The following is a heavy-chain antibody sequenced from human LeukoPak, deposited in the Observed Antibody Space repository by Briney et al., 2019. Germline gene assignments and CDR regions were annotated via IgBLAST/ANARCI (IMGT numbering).Heavy chain of an antibody. J-gene: IGHJ4*02. Sequence: GASVKVSCKASGYTFTSYGVSWVRHAPGQGLEWMGWISTYNGNTNYAQKFQGRVTMTTDTSTSTAYMELRSLRSDDTAIYYCARDLTIVAAGTFGYWGQGTLVTVSS. D-gene: IGHD6-13*01. V-gene: IGHV1-18*01. CDR3: ARDLTIVAAGTFGY. CDR1: GYTFTSYG. CDR2: ISTYNGNT.